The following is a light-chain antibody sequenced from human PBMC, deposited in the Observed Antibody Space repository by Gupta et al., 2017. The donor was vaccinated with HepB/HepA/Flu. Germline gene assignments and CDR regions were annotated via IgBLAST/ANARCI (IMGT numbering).Light chain of an antibody. J-gene: IGLJ2*01. Sequence: QSVLTQPPSVSAAPGEKVTTSCSGSSSNIGNNFVSWYQQVPGTAPKLLIYENNKRPSGIPDRFSGSKSGTSATLGISGRQTGDEADYYCRTWDSSLSGGEVVFGGGTKLTVL. CDR2: ENN. V-gene: IGLV1-51*01. CDR3: RTWDSSLSGGEVV. CDR1: SSNIGNNF.